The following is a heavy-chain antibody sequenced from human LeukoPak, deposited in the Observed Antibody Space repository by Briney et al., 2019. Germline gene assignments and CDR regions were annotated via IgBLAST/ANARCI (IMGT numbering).Heavy chain of an antibody. Sequence: PSETLSLTCTVSGGSISTSDYSWGWIRQPPGKGLEWIDTIYYNGGAHYTVSLKSRVTISVDTSKNQFSLRLNSVTAADTAMYFCARHKGPHIVRGVLRNNWFDYWGQGILVTVSS. CDR2: IYYNGGA. J-gene: IGHJ5*01. CDR3: ARHKGPHIVRGVLRNNWFDY. D-gene: IGHD3-10*01. V-gene: IGHV4-39*01. CDR1: GGSISTSDYS.